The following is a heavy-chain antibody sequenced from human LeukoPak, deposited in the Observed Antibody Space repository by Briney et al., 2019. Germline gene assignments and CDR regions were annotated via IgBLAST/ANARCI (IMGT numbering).Heavy chain of an antibody. J-gene: IGHJ4*02. CDR2: ISSSSSYI. Sequence: GGSLRLSCAASGFTFSSYSMNWVRQAPGKGLEWVSSISSSSSYIYYADSVKGRFTISRDNAKNSLYLQMNSLRAEDTAVYYCAKSVALSPYYFDYWGQGTLVTVSS. CDR1: GFTFSSYS. D-gene: IGHD3-16*01. CDR3: AKSVALSPYYFDY. V-gene: IGHV3-21*04.